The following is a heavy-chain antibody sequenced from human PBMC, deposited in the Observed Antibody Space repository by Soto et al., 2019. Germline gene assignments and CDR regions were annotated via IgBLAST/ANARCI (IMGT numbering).Heavy chain of an antibody. CDR1: GFTFSSYG. J-gene: IGHJ3*02. V-gene: IGHV3-30*18. Sequence: QVQLVESGGGVVQPGRSLRLSCAASGFTFSSYGMHWVRQAPGKGLEWVAVISYDGSNKYYADSMKGRFTISRDNSKNTLYLQMNSLRAEDTAVYYCAKDDTGRWHDAFDIWGQGTMVTVSS. D-gene: IGHD6-13*01. CDR2: ISYDGSNK. CDR3: AKDDTGRWHDAFDI.